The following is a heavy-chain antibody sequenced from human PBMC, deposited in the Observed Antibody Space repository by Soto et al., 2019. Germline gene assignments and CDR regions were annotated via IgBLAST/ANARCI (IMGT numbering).Heavy chain of an antibody. J-gene: IGHJ5*02. CDR1: GGSFSGYY. D-gene: IGHD3-10*01. V-gene: IGHV4-34*01. CDR3: ARGPMVRGAPSPPRPTGGWFDP. Sequence: SEPLSLTCAVSGGSFSGYYWSWIRQPPGKGLEWIGEINHSGSTNYNPSLKSRVTISVDTSKNQFSLKLSSVTAADTAVYYCARGPMVRGAPSPPRPTGGWFDPWGQGTLVTVSS. CDR2: INHSGST.